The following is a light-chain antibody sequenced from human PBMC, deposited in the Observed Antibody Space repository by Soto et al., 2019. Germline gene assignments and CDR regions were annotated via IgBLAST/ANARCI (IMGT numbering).Light chain of an antibody. CDR1: RSNIGDNY. J-gene: IGLJ2*01. Sequence: QSVLTQPPSASGTPGQRVTISCSGSRSNIGDNYVYWYQQFPGTAPKLLIYSTNQRPSGVPDRFSGSKSGTSASLAISGLRSEDEADYYCAAWDDSLSGLVFGGGTQLTVL. CDR3: AAWDDSLSGLV. CDR2: STN. V-gene: IGLV1-47*02.